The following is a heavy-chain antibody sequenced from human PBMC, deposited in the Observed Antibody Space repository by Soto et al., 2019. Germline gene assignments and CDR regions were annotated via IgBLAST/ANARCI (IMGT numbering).Heavy chain of an antibody. CDR3: ARAPHYVHYFDY. CDR1: GGSISSYY. D-gene: IGHD3-16*01. CDR2: IYYSGST. Sequence: PSETLSLTCTVSGGSISSYYWSWIRQPPGKGLEWIGYIYYSGSTNYNPSLKSRVTISVDTSKNQFSLKLSSVTAADTAVYYCARAPHYVHYFDYWGQGTLVTVSS. J-gene: IGHJ4*02. V-gene: IGHV4-59*12.